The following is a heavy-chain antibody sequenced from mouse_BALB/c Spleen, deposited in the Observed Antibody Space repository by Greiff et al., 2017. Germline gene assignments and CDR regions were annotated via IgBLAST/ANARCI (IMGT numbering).Heavy chain of an antibody. CDR2: ISSGSSTI. Sequence: EVQLVESGGGLVQPGGSRKLSCAASGFTFSSFGMHWVRQAPEKGLEWVAYISSGSSTIYYADTVKGRFTISRDNPKNTLFLQMTSLRSEDTAMYYCARSEGSTAWFAYWGQGTLVTVSA. CDR3: ARSEGSTAWFAY. J-gene: IGHJ3*01. V-gene: IGHV5-17*02. D-gene: IGHD1-1*02. CDR1: GFTFSSFG.